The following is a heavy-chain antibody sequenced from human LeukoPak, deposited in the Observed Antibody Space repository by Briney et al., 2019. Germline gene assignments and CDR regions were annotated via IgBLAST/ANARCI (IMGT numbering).Heavy chain of an antibody. J-gene: IGHJ4*02. D-gene: IGHD1-26*01. CDR2: IYYTGST. CDR3: ARRGSGSLALFDY. Sequence: SETLSLICTVSGGSINSHYWSWIRQPPGKGLEWIGQIYYTGSTYYNPSLKSRVTISVETSKSQFSLNLTSVTAADTAVYYCARRGSGSLALFDYWGQGTLVTVSS. CDR1: GGSINSHY. V-gene: IGHV4-59*04.